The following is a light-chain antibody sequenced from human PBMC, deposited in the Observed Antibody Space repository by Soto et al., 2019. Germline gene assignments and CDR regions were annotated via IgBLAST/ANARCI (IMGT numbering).Light chain of an antibody. CDR2: DAS. J-gene: IGKJ4*01. CDR1: QSVSSY. CDR3: QHRSSWPLT. V-gene: IGKV3-11*01. Sequence: EIVLTQSPATLSLSPGERATLSCRASQSVSSYLAWYQQKPGQAPRLLIYDASNRATGIPARFSGSGSGTDFILTISSLEPEDFAVYYCQHRSSWPLTFGGGTKVEIK.